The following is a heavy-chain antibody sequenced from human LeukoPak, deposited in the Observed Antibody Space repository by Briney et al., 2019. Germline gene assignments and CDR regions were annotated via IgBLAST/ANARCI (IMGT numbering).Heavy chain of an antibody. CDR3: ARGPLKVTIFGVVIEGVWFDP. V-gene: IGHV4-34*01. CDR1: GGSFSGYY. D-gene: IGHD3-3*01. Sequence: PSETLSLICAVYGGSFSGYYWSWIRQPPGKGLEWIGEINHSGSTNYNPSRKSRVTISVDTSKNEFSLKLSSVTAADTAVYYCARGPLKVTIFGVVIEGVWFDPWGQGTLVTVSS. CDR2: INHSGST. J-gene: IGHJ5*02.